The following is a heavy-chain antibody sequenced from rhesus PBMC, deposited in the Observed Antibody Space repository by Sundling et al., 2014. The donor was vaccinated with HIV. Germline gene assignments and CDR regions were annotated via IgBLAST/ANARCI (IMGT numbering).Heavy chain of an antibody. CDR1: GASISKND. Sequence: QVQLQESGPGLVKPSETLSLTCAVSGASISKNDWNWIRQPPGKGLEWIGYIYGRSINTNYNPSLKSRVTVSKDTSKNQFSLNLSSVTAADTALYYCAREGVGTLYYYGLDSWDQGVVVTVSS. J-gene: IGHJ6*01. D-gene: IGHD1-44*01. CDR2: IYGRSINT. V-gene: IGHV4-147*01. CDR3: AREGVGTLYYYGLDS.